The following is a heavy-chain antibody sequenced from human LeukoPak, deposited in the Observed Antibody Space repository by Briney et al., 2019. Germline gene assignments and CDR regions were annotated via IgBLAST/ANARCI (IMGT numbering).Heavy chain of an antibody. Sequence: ASVKVSCKVSGYTLTELSMHWVRQAPGQGLEWTGWINPNSGGTNYAQKFQGRVTMTRDTSISTAYMELSRLRSDDTAVYYCARDSLFDYWGQGTLVTVSS. CDR3: ARDSLFDY. CDR2: INPNSGGT. V-gene: IGHV1-2*02. J-gene: IGHJ4*02. CDR1: GYTLTELS.